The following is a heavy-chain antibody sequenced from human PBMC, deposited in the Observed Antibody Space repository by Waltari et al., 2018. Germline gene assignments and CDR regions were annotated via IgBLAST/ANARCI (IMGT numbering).Heavy chain of an antibody. D-gene: IGHD6-19*01. J-gene: IGHJ4*02. Sequence: QVQLVESGGGVVQPGRSLRLSCAASGFTFSSYGMHWVRQAPGKGLEWVAVIWYDGSNKYYADSVKGRFTISRDNSKNTLYLQMNSLRAEDTAVYYCAKDLMYSSGWYSAVDYWGQGTLVTVSS. CDR1: GFTFSSYG. CDR2: IWYDGSNK. CDR3: AKDLMYSSGWYSAVDY. V-gene: IGHV3-33*06.